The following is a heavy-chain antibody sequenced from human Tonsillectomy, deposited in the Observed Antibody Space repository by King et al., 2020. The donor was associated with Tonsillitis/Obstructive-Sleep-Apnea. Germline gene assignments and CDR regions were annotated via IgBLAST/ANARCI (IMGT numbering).Heavy chain of an antibody. CDR2: INPSGGNT. D-gene: IGHD5-18*01. Sequence: VQLVESGAEVKKPGASVKVACKASGYTFTSYHIHWVRQAPGQGLECVGVINPSGGNTSHAQKFQGRVTITRDTATSTVYMELRSLRSEDTAVYYCARDSNPTWLQLWEGNWFDPWGQGTLVTVSS. CDR3: ARDSNPTWLQLWEGNWFDP. CDR1: GYTFTSYH. V-gene: IGHV1-46*01. J-gene: IGHJ5*02.